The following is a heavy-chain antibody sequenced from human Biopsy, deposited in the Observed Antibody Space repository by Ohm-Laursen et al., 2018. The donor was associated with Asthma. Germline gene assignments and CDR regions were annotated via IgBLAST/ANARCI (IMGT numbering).Heavy chain of an antibody. CDR2: ISSSSSYI. Sequence: SLRLSCAASGFTFSSYSMNWVCQAPGKGLEWVSSISSSSSYIYYADSVKGRFTIPRDNAKNSLYLQMNSLRAEDTAVYCCAREGGADYYYYGMDVWGQGTTVTVSS. J-gene: IGHJ6*02. V-gene: IGHV3-21*01. CDR1: GFTFSSYS. D-gene: IGHD3-16*01. CDR3: AREGGADYYYYGMDV.